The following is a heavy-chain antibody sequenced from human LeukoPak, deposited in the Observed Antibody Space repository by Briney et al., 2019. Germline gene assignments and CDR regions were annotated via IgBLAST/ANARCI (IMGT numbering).Heavy chain of an antibody. CDR2: IYTDGST. V-gene: IGHV4-4*09. J-gene: IGHJ4*02. CDR3: ARRQTYFDY. Sequence: PSETLSLTCTVSGGSISPYFWSWIRQPPGKGLEWIGYIYTDGSTKYNPSLKGRVTISLDTSKNQFSLKLSSVTAADTAVYYCARRQTYFDYWGQGTLVTVSS. CDR1: GGSISPYF.